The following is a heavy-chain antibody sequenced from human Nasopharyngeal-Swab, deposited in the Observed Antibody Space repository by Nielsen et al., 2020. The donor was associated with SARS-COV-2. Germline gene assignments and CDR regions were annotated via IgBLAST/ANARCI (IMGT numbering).Heavy chain of an antibody. D-gene: IGHD5-18*01. J-gene: IGHJ4*02. V-gene: IGHV4-59*13. CDR3: ARSSGGYSYGVPYYFDY. CDR1: GGSISSFY. CDR2: IYYSGST. Sequence: SETLSLTFPVSGGSISSFYWSWIRQPPGKGLEWIGYIYYSGSTNYSPSLKSRVTISVDTSKNQFSLKLNSVTAADTAVYYCARSSGGYSYGVPYYFDYWGQGTLVTVSS.